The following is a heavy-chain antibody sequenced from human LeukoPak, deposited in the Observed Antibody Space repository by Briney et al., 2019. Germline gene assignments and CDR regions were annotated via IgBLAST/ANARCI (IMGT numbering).Heavy chain of an antibody. V-gene: IGHV1-18*01. CDR1: GYTFSSYG. Sequence: ASVKLSCKASGYTFSSYGIRWVRQAPGQGLEWMGWISDYNGNTNYAQNLQGRVTMSTDTSTNTAYMELRSLRSDDTAVYYCARYSQIAVAGTRWFDTWGQGTLVTVSS. CDR2: ISDYNGNT. CDR3: ARYSQIAVAGTRWFDT. J-gene: IGHJ5*02. D-gene: IGHD6-19*01.